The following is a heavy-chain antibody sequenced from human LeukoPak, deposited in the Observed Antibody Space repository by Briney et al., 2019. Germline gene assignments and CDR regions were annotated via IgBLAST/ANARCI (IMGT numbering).Heavy chain of an antibody. V-gene: IGHV1-46*03. CDR3: AKPTGSYSGSYEIDY. J-gene: IGHJ4*02. Sequence: GASVKVSCKASGYTFTSYYMHWVRQAPGQGLEWMGIIDPSGGSTSYAQKFQGRVTMTRDMSTSTVYMELSSLRSEDTAVYYCAKPTGSYSGSYEIDYWGQGTLVTVSS. CDR1: GYTFTSYY. D-gene: IGHD1-26*01. CDR2: IDPSGGST.